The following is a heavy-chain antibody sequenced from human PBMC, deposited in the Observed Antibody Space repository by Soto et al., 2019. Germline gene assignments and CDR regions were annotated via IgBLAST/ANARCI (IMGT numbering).Heavy chain of an antibody. CDR1: GGSINTDHYH. V-gene: IGHV4-30-4*01. J-gene: IGHJ6*02. D-gene: IGHD2-21*02. CDR3: VREDDGGDRDYYGLDV. Sequence: QVQLQESGPGLVRPSQTLSLTCSVSGGSINTDHYHWTWIRQPPGKSLEWIGYIHYSGSVYYNPSLQSRLSMSIDTSKNMFSLKLSSMTAADTAVYFCVREDDGGDRDYYGLDVWGQGTTVIVS. CDR2: IHYSGSV.